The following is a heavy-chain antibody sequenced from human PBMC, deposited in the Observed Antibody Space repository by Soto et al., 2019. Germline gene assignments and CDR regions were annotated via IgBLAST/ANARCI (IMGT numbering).Heavy chain of an antibody. CDR3: ARDSGSYSMDV. D-gene: IGHD3-10*01. V-gene: IGHV1-2*04. Sequence: ASVKVSCKASGYTFTGYYMHWVRQAPGQVLEWMGWINPNSGGTNYAQKFQGWVTMTRDTFISAAYMELSRLRSDDTAVYYCARDSGSYSMDVWGQGTTVTVSS. CDR1: GYTFTGYY. CDR2: INPNSGGT. J-gene: IGHJ6*02.